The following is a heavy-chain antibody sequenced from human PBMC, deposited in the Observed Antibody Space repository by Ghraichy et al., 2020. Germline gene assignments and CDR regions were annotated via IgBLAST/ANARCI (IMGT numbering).Heavy chain of an antibody. Sequence: GGSLRLSCAASGFTFSSYSMNWVRQAPGKGLEWVSSISSSSSYIYYADSVKGRFTISRDNARNSLYLQMNSLRAEDTAVYYCARAGKVEGSLEDAFDIWGQGTMVTVSS. CDR3: ARAGKVEGSLEDAFDI. V-gene: IGHV3-21*01. J-gene: IGHJ3*02. CDR2: ISSSSSYI. D-gene: IGHD1-1*01. CDR1: GFTFSSYS.